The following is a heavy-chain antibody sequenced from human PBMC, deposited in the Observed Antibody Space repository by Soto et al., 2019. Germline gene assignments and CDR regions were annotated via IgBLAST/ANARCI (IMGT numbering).Heavy chain of an antibody. CDR3: AGGSGWLSDY. CDR1: GFSIRSYW. V-gene: IGHV3-7*03. D-gene: IGHD6-19*01. J-gene: IGHJ4*02. CDR2: IRKDGSEK. Sequence: EVQLVESGGGLVQPGGSLRLSCAASGFSIRSYWMNWVRQAPGKGLERAAIIRKDGSEKYYVDSVKGRFTISRDNAKNSLYLQMNSPRDDDTAVYYCAGGSGWLSDYWGRGTLVTVSS.